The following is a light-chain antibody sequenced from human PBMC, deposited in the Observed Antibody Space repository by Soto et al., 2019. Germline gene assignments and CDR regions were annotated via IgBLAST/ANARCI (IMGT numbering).Light chain of an antibody. V-gene: IGLV2-8*01. CDR2: EVT. J-gene: IGLJ1*01. CDR3: SSYAGNNNYV. CDR1: SSDIGDYNY. Sequence: QSVLTQPPSASGSTGQSVTSSSTETSSDIGDYNYVSWYQQHPGKAPKLMIYEVTKRPSGVPDRFSGSKSGNTASLTVSGLQADDEADYYCSSYAGNNNYVFGTGTKVTVL.